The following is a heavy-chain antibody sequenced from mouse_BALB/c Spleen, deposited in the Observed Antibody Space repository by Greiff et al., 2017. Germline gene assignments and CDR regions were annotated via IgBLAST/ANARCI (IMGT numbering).Heavy chain of an antibody. J-gene: IGHJ3*01. Sequence: QVQLQQPGAELVKPGASVKLSCKASGYTFTSYWMHWVKQRPGQGLEWIGEINPSNGRTNYNEKFKSKATLTVDKSSSTAYMQLSSLTSEDSAVYYCARGYGNYPFAYWGQGTLVTVSA. V-gene: IGHV1S81*02. CDR3: ARGYGNYPFAY. CDR2: INPSNGRT. CDR1: GYTFTSYW. D-gene: IGHD2-1*01.